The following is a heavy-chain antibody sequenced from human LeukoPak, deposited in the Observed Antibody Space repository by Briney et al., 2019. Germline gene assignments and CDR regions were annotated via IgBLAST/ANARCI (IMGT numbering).Heavy chain of an antibody. CDR3: ARVRLHRVSSIITFLFDN. V-gene: IGHV4-31*03. D-gene: IGHD3-16*01. CDR2: IYYTGST. CDR1: GGSITSDTYY. Sequence: SETLSLTCSVSGGSITSDTYYWSWIRQHPEKGLEWIGYIYYTGSTSYRPSLKSRVSISLDTSKNQFSLNLKSVTAADTAVYFCARVRLHRVSSIITFLFDNWGQGALVTVSS. J-gene: IGHJ4*02.